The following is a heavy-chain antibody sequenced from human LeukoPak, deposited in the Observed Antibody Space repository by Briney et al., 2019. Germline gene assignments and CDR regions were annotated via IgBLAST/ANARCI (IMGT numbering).Heavy chain of an antibody. V-gene: IGHV4-34*01. J-gene: IGHJ5*02. CDR1: GGSFSGYY. Sequence: SETLSLTCAVYGGSFSGYYWSWIRQPPGKGLEWIGEINHSGNTNYNPSLKSRVTISVDTSKNQFFLNLSPVTAADTAVYYCARSEYYYDSSWFDPWGQGTLVTVSS. CDR2: INHSGNT. D-gene: IGHD3-22*01. CDR3: ARSEYYYDSSWFDP.